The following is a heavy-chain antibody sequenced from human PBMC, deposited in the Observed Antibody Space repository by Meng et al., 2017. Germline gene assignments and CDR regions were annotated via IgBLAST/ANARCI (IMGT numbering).Heavy chain of an antibody. V-gene: IGHV1-3*01. J-gene: IGHJ5*02. Sequence: QVQLGQSGAEVKKPGASVKVSCKASGYTCTSYAMHWVRQAPGQRLEWMGWINAGNGNTKYSQKFQGRVTITRDTSASTAYMELSSLRSEDTAVYYCARDKLKTFNPWGQGTLVTVSS. CDR2: INAGNGNT. CDR1: GYTCTSYA. CDR3: ARDKLKTFNP.